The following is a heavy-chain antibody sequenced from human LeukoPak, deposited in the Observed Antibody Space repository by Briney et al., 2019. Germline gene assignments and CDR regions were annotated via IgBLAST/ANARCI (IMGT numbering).Heavy chain of an antibody. V-gene: IGHV6-1*01. Sequence: SQTLPLTCAISGDSVSSNSAAWNWITQSPSKGLEWLGRTYYRSKWYNDYAVSVKSRITINPDTSKNQFSLQLNSVTPEDTAVYYCARRAIVGATGFDYWGQGSLVTVSS. D-gene: IGHD1-26*01. CDR1: GDSVSSNSAA. J-gene: IGHJ4*02. CDR3: ARRAIVGATGFDY. CDR2: TYYRSKWYN.